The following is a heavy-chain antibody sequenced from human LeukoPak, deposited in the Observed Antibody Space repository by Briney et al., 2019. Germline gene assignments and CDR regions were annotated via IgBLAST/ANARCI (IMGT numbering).Heavy chain of an antibody. CDR3: ANSGSSSGTGSAGY. V-gene: IGHV3-23*01. CDR2: ITGTGDST. Sequence: PGGSLRLSCAASGFTFSNYAMNWVRQAPGKGLEWVSGITGTGDSTYYADSVKGRFTISRDNSKKTLYLQMNSLRAEDTAVYHCANSGSSSGTGSAGYWGQGTLVTVPS. J-gene: IGHJ4*02. CDR1: GFTFSNYA. D-gene: IGHD1-26*01.